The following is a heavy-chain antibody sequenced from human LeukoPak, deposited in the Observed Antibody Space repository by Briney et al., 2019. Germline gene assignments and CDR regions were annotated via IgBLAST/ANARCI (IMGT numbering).Heavy chain of an antibody. D-gene: IGHD3-22*01. V-gene: IGHV3-9*01. CDR1: GFTFDDYA. CDR2: ISWSSGSI. CDR3: AKDMGPTYYYDSSGSNYYYYYGMDV. J-gene: IGHJ6*02. Sequence: GRSLRLSCAASGFTFDDYAMHWVRQAPGKGLEWVSGISWSSGSIGYAYSVKGRFTISRDNAKNSLYLQMNSLRAEDTALYYCAKDMGPTYYYDSSGSNYYYYYGMDVWGQGTTVTVSS.